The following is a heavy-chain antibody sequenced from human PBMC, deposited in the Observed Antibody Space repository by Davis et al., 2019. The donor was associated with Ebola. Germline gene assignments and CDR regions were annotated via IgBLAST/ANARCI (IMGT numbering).Heavy chain of an antibody. Sequence: PGGSLRLSCAASGLTFSSYWMSWVRQAPGKGLEWVANIKQDGSEKYYVDSVKGRFTISRDNAKNSLYLQMNSLRAEDTAVYYCAREGGFRELPYNWFDPWGQGTLVTVSS. CDR1: GLTFSSYW. CDR2: IKQDGSEK. J-gene: IGHJ5*02. D-gene: IGHD3-10*01. V-gene: IGHV3-7*01. CDR3: AREGGFRELPYNWFDP.